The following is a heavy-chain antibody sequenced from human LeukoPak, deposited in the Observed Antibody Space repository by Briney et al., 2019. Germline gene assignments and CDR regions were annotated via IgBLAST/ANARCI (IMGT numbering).Heavy chain of an antibody. J-gene: IGHJ4*02. CDR3: ARVRGSNYYFDY. V-gene: IGHV3-21*01. Sequence: GSLRLSCAASGFTFRSYSMNWVRQAPGKGLEWVSSISYSSSYIYYADSVKGRFTISRDNAKNSLYLQMNSLRAEDTAVYYCARVRGSNYYFDYWGQGTLVPSSQ. CDR2: ISYSSSYI. CDR1: GFTFRSYS. D-gene: IGHD6-13*01.